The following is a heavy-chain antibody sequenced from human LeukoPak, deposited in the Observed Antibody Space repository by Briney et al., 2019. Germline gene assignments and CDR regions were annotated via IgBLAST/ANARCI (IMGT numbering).Heavy chain of an antibody. D-gene: IGHD3-22*01. CDR1: GITLSNYG. CDR3: AKDSSGYYSNWFDP. CDR2: ISDTGGRT. J-gene: IGHJ5*02. Sequence: GGSLRLSCAVSGITLSNYGMTWVRQAPGKGLEWVAGISDTGGRTNYADSVKGRFTISRDNPKNTLYLQMNSLRAEDTAVYYCAKDSSGYYSNWFDPWGQGTLVTVSS. V-gene: IGHV3-23*01.